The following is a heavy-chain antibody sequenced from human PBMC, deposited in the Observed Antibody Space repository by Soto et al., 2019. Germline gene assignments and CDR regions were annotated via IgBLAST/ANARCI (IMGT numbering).Heavy chain of an antibody. CDR1: GGSISSYY. J-gene: IGHJ4*02. CDR3: ARIGHYYDSLDLYYFDY. CDR2: IYYSGST. D-gene: IGHD3-22*01. V-gene: IGHV4-59*01. Sequence: SETLSLTCTVSGGSISSYYWSWIRQPPGKGLEWIGYIYYSGSTNYNPSLKSRVTISVYTSKNQCSLKLSSVTAADTAVYYCARIGHYYDSLDLYYFDYWGQGTLVTVSS.